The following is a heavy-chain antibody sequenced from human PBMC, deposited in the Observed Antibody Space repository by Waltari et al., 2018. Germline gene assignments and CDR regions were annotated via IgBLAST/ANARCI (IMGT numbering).Heavy chain of an antibody. D-gene: IGHD3-10*01. CDR1: GGSISSHY. Sequence: QVQLQESGPGLVKPSETLSLTCTVSGGSISSHYWSWIRQPPGKGLEWIGYIYYGGSTNYNPSLKSRVTISVDTSKNQFSLKLSSVTAADTAVYYCARDGSNYYFDYWGQGTLVTVSS. V-gene: IGHV4-59*11. CDR2: IYYGGST. J-gene: IGHJ4*02. CDR3: ARDGSNYYFDY.